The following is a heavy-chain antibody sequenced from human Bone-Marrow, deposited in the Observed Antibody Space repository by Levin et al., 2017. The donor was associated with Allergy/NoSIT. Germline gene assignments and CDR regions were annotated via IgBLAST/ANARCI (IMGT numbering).Heavy chain of an antibody. CDR2: ISGSGGST. CDR1: GFTFSSYA. CDR3: AKDRGLGNDYDSSGYLDY. Sequence: GASVKVSCAASGFTFSSYAMSWVRQAPGKGLEWVSAISGSGGSTYYADSVKGRFTISRDNSKNTLYLQMNSLRAEDTAVYYCAKDRGLGNDYDSSGYLDYWGQGTLVTVSS. V-gene: IGHV3-23*01. D-gene: IGHD3-22*01. J-gene: IGHJ4*02.